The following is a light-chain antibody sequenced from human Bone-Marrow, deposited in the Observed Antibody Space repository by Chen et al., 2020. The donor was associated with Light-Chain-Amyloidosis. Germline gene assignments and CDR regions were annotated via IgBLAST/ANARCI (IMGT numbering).Light chain of an antibody. J-gene: IGLJ2*01. Sequence: QSELTQPPSVSGAPGQRVAIPCTGSSSNIGAGYDVHWYQQLPGTAPKLLIYDTASRPSGVPDRFSGSKSGTSASLAITGLQAEDEAHYYCQSYDSSLSACVFGGGTKLTVL. CDR2: DTA. CDR1: SSNIGAGYD. V-gene: IGLV1-40*01. CDR3: QSYDSSLSACV.